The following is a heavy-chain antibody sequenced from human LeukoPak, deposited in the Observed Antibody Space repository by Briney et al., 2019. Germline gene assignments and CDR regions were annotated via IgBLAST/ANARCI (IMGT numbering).Heavy chain of an antibody. CDR1: GYTFTGYY. CDR2: INPSGGST. Sequence: ASVKVSCKASGYTFTGYYMHWVRQAPGQGLEWMGMINPSGGSTTYAQKFQGRVTMTRDMSTSTVYMELSSLRSEDTAVYYCARGSSDTAMADYYYYYMDVWGKGTTVTVSS. CDR3: ARGSSDTAMADYYYYYMDV. J-gene: IGHJ6*03. D-gene: IGHD5-18*01. V-gene: IGHV1-46*01.